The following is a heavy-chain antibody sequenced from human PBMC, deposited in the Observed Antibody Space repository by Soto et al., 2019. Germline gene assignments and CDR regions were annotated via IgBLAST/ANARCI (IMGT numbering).Heavy chain of an antibody. CDR2: IDPDDSYS. CDR1: GYNFTANW. CDR3: ARLYETSNYYFLAWFDP. V-gene: IGHV5-10-1*01. Sequence: GESLKISCKTSGYNFTANWIAWVRQVPGKGLDYMGRIDPDDSYSNYSPSFEGHVTLSVDKSVNTAFLQWSSLKASDTAMYYCARLYETSNYYFLAWFDPWGQGTLVTVSS. J-gene: IGHJ5*02. D-gene: IGHD3-22*01.